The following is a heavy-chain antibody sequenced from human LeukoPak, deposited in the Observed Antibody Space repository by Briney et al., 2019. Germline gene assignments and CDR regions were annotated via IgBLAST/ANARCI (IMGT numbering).Heavy chain of an antibody. Sequence: GGSLRLSCAASGFTFSSYGMHWVRQAPGKGLEWVAVIWYGGSNKYYADSVKGRFTISRDNSKNTLYLQMNSLRAEDTAVYYCARDGVVVAATPPYYFDYWGQGTLVTVSS. CDR1: GFTFSSYG. CDR2: IWYGGSNK. V-gene: IGHV3-33*08. J-gene: IGHJ4*02. CDR3: ARDGVVVAATPPYYFDY. D-gene: IGHD2-15*01.